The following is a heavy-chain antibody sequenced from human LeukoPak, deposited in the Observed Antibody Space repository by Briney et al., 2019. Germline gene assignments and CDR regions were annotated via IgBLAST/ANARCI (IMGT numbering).Heavy chain of an antibody. V-gene: IGHV4-59*01. J-gene: IGHJ6*02. D-gene: IGHD3-10*01. Sequence: SETLSLTCTVSGGSISNYYWSWLRQPPGKGLEWIGNIYHSGRTNYNPSLKSRVTISIDTSNNQFSLNLRFVTAADTAVYYCARCTLATEDRGSGMDVWGQGTTVTVSS. CDR2: IYHSGRT. CDR1: GGSISNYY. CDR3: ARCTLATEDRGSGMDV.